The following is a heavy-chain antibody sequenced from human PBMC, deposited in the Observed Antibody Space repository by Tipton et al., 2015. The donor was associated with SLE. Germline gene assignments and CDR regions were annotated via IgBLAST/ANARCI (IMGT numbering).Heavy chain of an antibody. CDR1: GYTFSYYW. CDR2: IYPSDSQT. Sequence: QLVQSGAEVRRPGESLKISCEASGYTFSYYWIGWVRQVPGKGLEWMGTIYPSDSQTTYNPTFQGQVIISADTSIKTTYLQWSSLKASDSAMYYCAVSSGTQGGDYWGQGTLVTVSS. CDR3: AVSSGTQGGDY. J-gene: IGHJ4*02. V-gene: IGHV5-51*03. D-gene: IGHD1-1*01.